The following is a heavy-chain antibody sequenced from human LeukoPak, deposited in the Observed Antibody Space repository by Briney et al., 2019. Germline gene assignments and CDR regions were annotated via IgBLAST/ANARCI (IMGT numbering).Heavy chain of an antibody. D-gene: IGHD3-10*01. V-gene: IGHV3-23*01. CDR2: ISGSGGST. J-gene: IGHJ4*02. Sequence: GGSLRLSCGASGFTFSSYAMIWVRQAPGKGLEWVSSISGSGGSTFYADSVKGRLAISRDNSENTLYLQMSSLRADDTAVYYCAKIGSYIERDYWGQGTLVTVSS. CDR1: GFTFSSYA. CDR3: AKIGSYIERDY.